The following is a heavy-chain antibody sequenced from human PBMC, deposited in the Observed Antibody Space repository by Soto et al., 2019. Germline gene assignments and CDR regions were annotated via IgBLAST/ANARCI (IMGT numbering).Heavy chain of an antibody. CDR2: IIPIFGTA. CDR3: ASGWKRLGPYYYYGMDV. Sequence: QVQLVQSGAEVKKPGSSVKVSCKASGGTFSSYAISWVRQAPGQGLEWMGGIIPIFGTANYAQKIQGRVTLTADESTSTAYMELSSLRSEDTAVYYCASGWKRLGPYYYYGMDVWGQGTTVTVS. D-gene: IGHD6-25*01. CDR1: GGTFSSYA. J-gene: IGHJ6*02. V-gene: IGHV1-69*01.